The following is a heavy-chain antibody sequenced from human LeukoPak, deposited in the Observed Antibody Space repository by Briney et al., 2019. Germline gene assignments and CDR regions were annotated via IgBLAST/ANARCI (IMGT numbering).Heavy chain of an antibody. D-gene: IGHD2-2*02. J-gene: IGHJ6*03. CDR3: AREDGPRDIVVVPAAIADYYYMDV. CDR1: GYTFTSYG. Sequence: ASVKVSCKASGYTFTSYGISWVRQAPGQGLEWMGWISAYNGNTNYAQKLQGRVTMTTDTSTSTAYMELRSLRSDDTAVYYCAREDGPRDIVVVPAAIADYYYMDVWGKGTTVTVSS. V-gene: IGHV1-18*01. CDR2: ISAYNGNT.